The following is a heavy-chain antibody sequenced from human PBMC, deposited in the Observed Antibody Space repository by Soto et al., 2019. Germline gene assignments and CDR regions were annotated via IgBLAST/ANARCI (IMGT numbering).Heavy chain of an antibody. V-gene: IGHV4-39*02. Sequence: SETLSLTCTVSGGSISSSSYYWGWIRQPPGKGLEWIGSIYYSGSTYYNPSLKSRVTISVDTPKNQFSLKLSSVTPADTAVYYCAREYCGGPSCYVYYLDYWGQGTLVTASS. CDR1: GGSISSSSYY. CDR3: AREYCGGPSCYVYYLDY. D-gene: IGHD2-2*01. J-gene: IGHJ4*02. CDR2: IYYSGST.